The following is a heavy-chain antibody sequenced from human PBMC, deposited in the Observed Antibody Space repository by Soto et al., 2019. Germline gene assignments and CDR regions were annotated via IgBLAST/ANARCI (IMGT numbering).Heavy chain of an antibody. CDR2: IIPIFGTA. V-gene: IGHV1-69*01. Sequence: QVQLVQSGAEVKKPGSSVKVSCKASGGTFSSYAISWVRQAPGQGLEWMGGIIPIFGTANYAQKFQGRVTITADESTSTDYMELSSLRSEDTAVYYCARAPRGEYGSERYGMDVWGQGTTVTVSS. CDR1: GGTFSSYA. J-gene: IGHJ6*02. D-gene: IGHD3-10*01. CDR3: ARAPRGEYGSERYGMDV.